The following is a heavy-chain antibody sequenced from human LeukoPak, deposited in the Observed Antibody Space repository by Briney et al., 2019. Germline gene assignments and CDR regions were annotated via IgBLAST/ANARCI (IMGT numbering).Heavy chain of an antibody. D-gene: IGHD4-17*01. CDR3: AKEAVYGAYFRNAFDI. Sequence: GGSLRLSCAASGFTFRTYTMNWVRQAPGKRLEWVSSISSDSRYIYYADSVKGRFTISRDNAQNSLYLQMNSLRAEDTAVYYCAKEAVYGAYFRNAFDIWGQGTMVTVSS. J-gene: IGHJ3*02. V-gene: IGHV3-21*04. CDR2: ISSDSRYI. CDR1: GFTFRTYT.